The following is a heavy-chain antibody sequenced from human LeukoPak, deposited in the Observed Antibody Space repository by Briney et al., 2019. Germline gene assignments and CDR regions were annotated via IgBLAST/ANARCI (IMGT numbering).Heavy chain of an antibody. V-gene: IGHV3-43*01. J-gene: IGHJ4*02. CDR2: ISRRGHT. Sequence: GGSLRLSCAASGFTFDRFTIHWVRQTPGKGLEWVSLISRRGHTFYADSVKGRFTISRDNSRNSVFLQMNSLRPEDTALYHCAKEVDCPSDCLFFHSWGQGTLVTVSS. D-gene: IGHD2-21*02. CDR3: AKEVDCPSDCLFFHS. CDR1: GFTFDRFT.